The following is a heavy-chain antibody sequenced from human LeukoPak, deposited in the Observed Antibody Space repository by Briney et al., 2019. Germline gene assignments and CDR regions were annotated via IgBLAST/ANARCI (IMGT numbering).Heavy chain of an antibody. Sequence: PGGSLRLSCAASGFIVSSNYMSWVRQAPGKGLEWVSVIYSGGSTYYADSVRGRFTISRDNYKSTLYLLMNSMRAEDTAVYYCARDSHSGSYYRLDYWGQGTLVTVSS. J-gene: IGHJ4*02. CDR1: GFIVSSNY. V-gene: IGHV3-53*01. CDR2: IYSGGST. D-gene: IGHD1-26*01. CDR3: ARDSHSGSYYRLDY.